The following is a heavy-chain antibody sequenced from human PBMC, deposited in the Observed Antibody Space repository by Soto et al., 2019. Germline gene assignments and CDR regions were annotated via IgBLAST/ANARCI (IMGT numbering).Heavy chain of an antibody. Sequence: PSETLSLTCTVSGGSISSGDYYWSWIRQPPGKGLEWIGYIYYSGSTYYNPSLKSRVTISVDKSKDQFSLKLSSLTAADTAVYYCAKEGSNWNGHDYWGQGTLVTVSS. J-gene: IGHJ4*02. CDR3: AKEGSNWNGHDY. CDR2: IYYSGST. CDR1: GGSISSGDYY. V-gene: IGHV4-30-4*01. D-gene: IGHD1-1*01.